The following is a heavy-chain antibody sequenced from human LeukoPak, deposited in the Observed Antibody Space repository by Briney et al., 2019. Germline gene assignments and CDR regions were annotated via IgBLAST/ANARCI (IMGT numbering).Heavy chain of an antibody. J-gene: IGHJ6*03. V-gene: IGHV4-38-2*02. CDR2: IHHSGST. D-gene: IGHD1-7*01. Sequence: SETLSLTCTVSGYSISSGYYWGWIRQPPGKGLEWIGSIHHSGSTYYNPSLNSRVTISVDTSKDQFSLNLSSVTAADTAVYYCARGELGRRYYYYYYYMDVWGKGTTVTVSS. CDR3: ARGELGRRYYYYYYYMDV. CDR1: GYSISSGYY.